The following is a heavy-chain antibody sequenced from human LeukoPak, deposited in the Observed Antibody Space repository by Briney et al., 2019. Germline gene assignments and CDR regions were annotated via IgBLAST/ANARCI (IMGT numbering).Heavy chain of an antibody. CDR1: GGSISSSSYY. CDR3: ARHSSGWYDYFDY. Sequence: SETLSLTCTVSGGSISSSSYYWGWIRQPPGKGLEWIGCIYYSGSTYYNPSLKSRVTISVDTSKNQFSLKLSSVTAADTAVYYCARHSSGWYDYFDYWGQGTLVTVSS. D-gene: IGHD6-19*01. V-gene: IGHV4-39*01. J-gene: IGHJ4*02. CDR2: IYYSGST.